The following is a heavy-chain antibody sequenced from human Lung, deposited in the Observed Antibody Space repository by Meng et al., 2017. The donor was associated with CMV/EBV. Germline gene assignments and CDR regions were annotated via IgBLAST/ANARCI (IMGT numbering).Heavy chain of an antibody. CDR1: GFTFSSAW. Sequence: ESXKISXAASGFTFSSAWMSWVRQVPGKGLEWVGRIESYSDGGTTEYAAPVKGRFTISRDDSKKRLFLHMNSLKTEDTAVYYCTTDMAETITNVGGVITYFGHWGPGTXVPVAS. V-gene: IGHV3-15*04. D-gene: IGHD3-3*01. CDR2: IESYSDGGTT. J-gene: IGHJ4*02. CDR3: TTDMAETITNVGGVITYFGH.